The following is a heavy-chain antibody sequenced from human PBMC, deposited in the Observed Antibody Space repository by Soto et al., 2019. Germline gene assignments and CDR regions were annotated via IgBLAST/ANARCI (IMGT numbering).Heavy chain of an antibody. V-gene: IGHV4-59*12. CDR2: IYHSGST. Sequence: SETLSLTCTVSGDSISSYYWSWIRQPPGKGLEWIGYIYHSGSTYYNPSLKSRVTISVDRSKNQFSLKLSSVTAADTAVYYCARTQGYGDSGDNFDYWGQGTLVTVSS. CDR3: ARTQGYGDSGDNFDY. CDR1: GDSISSYY. J-gene: IGHJ4*02. D-gene: IGHD4-17*01.